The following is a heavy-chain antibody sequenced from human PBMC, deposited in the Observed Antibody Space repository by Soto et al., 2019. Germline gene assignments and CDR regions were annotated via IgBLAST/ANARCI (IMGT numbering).Heavy chain of an antibody. V-gene: IGHV3-21*01. Sequence: EVQLVESGGGLVKPGGSLRLSCAASGFTFSSYSMNWVRQAPGKGLEWVSSISCSTSYIYYADSVKGRFTISRDNAKNSLYLQMTSLRAENTAVYYGARVVYYCDPYYYDGMDVWGQGTTVTVSS. D-gene: IGHD3-22*01. CDR3: ARVVYYCDPYYYDGMDV. CDR1: GFTFSSYS. CDR2: ISCSTSYI. J-gene: IGHJ6*02.